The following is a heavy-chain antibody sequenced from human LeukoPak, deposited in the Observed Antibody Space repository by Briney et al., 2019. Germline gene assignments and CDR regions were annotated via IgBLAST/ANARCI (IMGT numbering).Heavy chain of an antibody. J-gene: IGHJ5*02. CDR1: GFTFSSYA. CDR2: ISGSGGST. Sequence: GGSLRLSCAASGFTFSSYAMSWVRQAPGKGLEWVTAISGSGGSTYYADSVKGRFTISRDNSKNTLYLQLNSLRAEDTAVYYCAKSAGTIFGVVIPINWFDPWGQGTLVTVSS. CDR3: AKSAGTIFGVVIPINWFDP. V-gene: IGHV3-23*01. D-gene: IGHD3-3*01.